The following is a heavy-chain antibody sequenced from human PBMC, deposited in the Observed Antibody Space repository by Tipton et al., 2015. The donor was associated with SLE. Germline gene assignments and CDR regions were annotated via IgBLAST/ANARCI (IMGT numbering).Heavy chain of an antibody. CDR2: IYYSGST. CDR3: ARGRSSWIQFDY. CDR1: GGSISSGGYY. D-gene: IGHD6-13*01. Sequence: TLSLTCTVSGGSISSGGYYWSWIRQHPGKGLEWIGYIYYSGSTYYNPSLKSRVTISVDTPKNQFSLTLNSVTAADTAVYYCARGRSSWIQFDYWGQGTLVTVSS. J-gene: IGHJ4*02. V-gene: IGHV4-30-4*08.